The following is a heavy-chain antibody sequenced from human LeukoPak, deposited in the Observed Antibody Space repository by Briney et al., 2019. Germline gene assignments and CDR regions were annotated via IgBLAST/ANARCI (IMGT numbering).Heavy chain of an antibody. CDR2: INPSGGST. Sequence: ASVKVSCKASGYTFTSYYMHWVRQAPGQGLEWMGIINPSGGSTSYAQKFQGRVTMTRDTSTSTVYMELSSLRSEDTAVYYCAKDPVGALYYYYYMDVWGKGTTVTVSS. CDR1: GYTFTSYY. V-gene: IGHV1-46*01. CDR3: AKDPVGALYYYYYMDV. D-gene: IGHD1-26*01. J-gene: IGHJ6*03.